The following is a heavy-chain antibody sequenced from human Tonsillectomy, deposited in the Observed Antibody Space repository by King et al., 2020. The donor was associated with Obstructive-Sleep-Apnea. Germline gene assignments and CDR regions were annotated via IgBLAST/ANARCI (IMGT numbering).Heavy chain of an antibody. V-gene: IGHV3-23*04. J-gene: IGHJ4*02. CDR1: GFTFSSYA. Sequence: VQLVESGGGLVQPGGSLRLSCAASGFTFSSYAMSWVRQAPGKGLEWVSAISGSGGSTYYADSVKGRFTISRDNSKNTLYLQMNSLRAEDTAVYYCAKPTLITMVRGVGENPPRDNYWGQGTLVTVSS. CDR2: ISGSGGST. D-gene: IGHD3-10*01. CDR3: AKPTLITMVRGVGENPPRDNY.